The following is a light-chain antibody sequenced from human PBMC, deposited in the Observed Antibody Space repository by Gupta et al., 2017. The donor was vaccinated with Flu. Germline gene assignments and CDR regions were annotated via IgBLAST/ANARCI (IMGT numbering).Light chain of an antibody. Sequence: YDLTQPPSVSVSPGQTARITCSGDAFPNQYAYWYQQKPGQAPVVVIYKDNERPSGIPERFSGSSSGTTVTLTISGVQAEEEADYYCHSAEASGTSYVFGNGTKVIVL. J-gene: IGLJ1*01. CDR2: KDN. CDR3: HSAEASGTSYV. CDR1: AFPNQY. V-gene: IGLV3-25*02.